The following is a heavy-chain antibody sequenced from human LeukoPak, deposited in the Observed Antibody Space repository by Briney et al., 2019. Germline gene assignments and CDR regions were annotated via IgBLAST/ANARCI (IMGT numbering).Heavy chain of an antibody. CDR1: GFTFDDYG. CDR2: IDRNGDST. Sequence: GGSLRLSCAASGFTFDDYGMSWVRQAPGKGLEWVSGIDRNGDSTGYADSVEGRFTISRDNAKNSLYLQVDSLRAEDTALYYCARVGSGGGSWRYFDYWGQGTLVTVSS. CDR3: ARVGSGGGSWRYFDY. D-gene: IGHD2-15*01. J-gene: IGHJ4*02. V-gene: IGHV3-20*04.